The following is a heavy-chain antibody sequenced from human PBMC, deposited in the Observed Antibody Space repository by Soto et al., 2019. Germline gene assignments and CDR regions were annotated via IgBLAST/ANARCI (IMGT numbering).Heavy chain of an antibody. CDR2: INHSGST. D-gene: IGHD3-3*01. Sequence: PSETLSLTCAVYGGSFSGYYWSWIRQPPGKGLEWIGEINHSGSTNYNPSLKSRVTISVDTSKNQFSLKLSSVTAADTAVYYCARLRKPYYDFWSGYSWPTPGYYYGMDVWGQGTTVTVSS. J-gene: IGHJ6*02. V-gene: IGHV4-34*01. CDR1: GGSFSGYY. CDR3: ARLRKPYYDFWSGYSWPTPGYYYGMDV.